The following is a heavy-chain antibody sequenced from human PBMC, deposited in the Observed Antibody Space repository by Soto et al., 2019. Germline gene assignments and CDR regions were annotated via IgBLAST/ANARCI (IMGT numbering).Heavy chain of an antibody. CDR1: GGSISNYY. Sequence: PSETLSLTCTVSGGSISNYYWSWIRQPPEKGLEWIGYVRNSGKTYYNPSLKSRVSISADTSKNQLSLDLRSVTAADTAVYYCARGSGALYDYNFAHWGQGTLGTVPS. CDR2: VRNSGKT. D-gene: IGHD4-4*01. V-gene: IGHV4-59*08. CDR3: ARGSGALYDYNFAH. J-gene: IGHJ4*02.